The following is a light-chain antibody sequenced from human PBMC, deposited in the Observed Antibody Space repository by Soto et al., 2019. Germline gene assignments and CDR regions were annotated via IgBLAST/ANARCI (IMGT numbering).Light chain of an antibody. Sequence: IQVTQSPSSLSASIGNRVTITCQASQDISNYLTWYQQTPGKAPKLLMHDASILETGVPSRFRGSGSGTNFTLTISSLQPEDIATYYCQQYDVLPYTFGPGTKLEI. CDR3: QQYDVLPYT. CDR1: QDISNY. CDR2: DAS. V-gene: IGKV1-33*01. J-gene: IGKJ2*01.